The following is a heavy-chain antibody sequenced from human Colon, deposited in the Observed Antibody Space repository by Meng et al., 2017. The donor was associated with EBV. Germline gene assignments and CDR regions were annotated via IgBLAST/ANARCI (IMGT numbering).Heavy chain of an antibody. D-gene: IGHD6-19*01. J-gene: IGHJ4*02. CDR2: IYYSGST. Sequence: GPLPDSCPGLLKPPQTLSLTCTFSGGSVSSGGYYWTWIRQHPGKGLAWFGHIYYSGSTFYNPSLKRRVIISIDTSKNQFSLNLRSVTAADTAVYYCARVSSGWDYFDYWGQGTLVTVSS. CDR1: GGSVSSGGYY. V-gene: IGHV4-31*03. CDR3: ARVSSGWDYFDY.